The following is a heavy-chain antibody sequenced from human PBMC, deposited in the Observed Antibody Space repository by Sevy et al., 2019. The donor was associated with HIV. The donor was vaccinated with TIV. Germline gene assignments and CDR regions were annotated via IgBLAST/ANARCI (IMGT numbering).Heavy chain of an antibody. J-gene: IGHJ6*02. CDR2: INSDGSST. V-gene: IGHV3-74*01. Sequence: GGSLRLSCAASGFTSSSYWMHWVRQAPGKGLVWVSRINSDGSSTSYADSVKGRFTISRDNAKNTLYLQMNSLRAEDTAVYYCARTGIVGATTDYYGMDVWGQGTTVTVSS. D-gene: IGHD1-26*01. CDR3: ARTGIVGATTDYYGMDV. CDR1: GFTSSSYW.